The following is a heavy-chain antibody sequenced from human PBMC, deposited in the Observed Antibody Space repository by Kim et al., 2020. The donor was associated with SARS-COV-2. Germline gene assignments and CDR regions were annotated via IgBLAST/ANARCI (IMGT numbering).Heavy chain of an antibody. J-gene: IGHJ5*02. Sequence: GGSLRLSCAASGFTFSSYAMHWVRQAPGKGLEWVAVISYDGSNKYYADSVKGRFTISRDNSKNTLYLQMNSLRAEDTAVYYCARDRSMRGHNWFDPWGQGTLVTVSS. CDR1: GFTFSSYA. CDR2: ISYDGSNK. CDR3: ARDRSMRGHNWFDP. D-gene: IGHD3-16*02. V-gene: IGHV3-30-3*01.